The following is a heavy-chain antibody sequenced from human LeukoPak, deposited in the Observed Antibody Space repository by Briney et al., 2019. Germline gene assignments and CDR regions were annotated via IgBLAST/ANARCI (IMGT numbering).Heavy chain of an antibody. D-gene: IGHD3-3*01. CDR2: IKQDGSEK. V-gene: IGHV3-7*01. J-gene: IGHJ6*03. CDR1: GFTFSSYW. CDR3: ARVKMRFLEWLLTEYYYYYMDV. Sequence: PGGSLRLSCAASGFTFSSYWMSWVRQAPGKGLEWVANIKQDGSEKYYVDSVKGRFTISRDNAKNSLYLQMNSLRAEDTAVYYCARVKMRFLEWLLTEYYYYYMDVWGKGTTVTVSS.